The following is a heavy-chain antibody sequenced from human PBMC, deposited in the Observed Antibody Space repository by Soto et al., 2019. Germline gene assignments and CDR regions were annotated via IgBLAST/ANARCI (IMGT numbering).Heavy chain of an antibody. CDR3: AKGMYYDFWSGSRTSYYYGLDV. J-gene: IGHJ6*02. V-gene: IGHV3-23*01. CDR2: ISGGGGST. Sequence: SCAASGFTFSTYAMTWVRQAPGKGLEWVSGISGGGGSTYYADSVKGRFTISRDNSKKTLYLQMNSLRAEDTALYYCAKGMYYDFWSGSRTSYYYGLDVWGQGTTVTVSS. CDR1: GFTFSTYA. D-gene: IGHD3-3*01.